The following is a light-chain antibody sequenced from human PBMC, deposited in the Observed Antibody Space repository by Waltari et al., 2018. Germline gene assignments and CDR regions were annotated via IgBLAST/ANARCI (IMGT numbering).Light chain of an antibody. CDR3: QQYGSSPGT. CDR2: GAS. CDR1: QSVSSSY. J-gene: IGKJ1*01. V-gene: IGKV3-20*01. Sequence: EIVLTQSPGTLSLSPGERATLSCRASQSVSSSYLAWYQQKPGQAPRLLIYGASSRATGIPDRFSGSVSGTDFTLTISRLEPEDFAVYYCQQYGSSPGTFGQGTKVEIK.